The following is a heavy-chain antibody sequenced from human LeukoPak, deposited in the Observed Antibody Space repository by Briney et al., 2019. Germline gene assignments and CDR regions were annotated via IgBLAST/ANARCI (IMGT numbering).Heavy chain of an antibody. Sequence: GGSLRLSCAASGFTFDDYAMHWVRQAPGKGLEWVSGISWNSGNIDYADSVKGRFTISRDNAKYSLYLQMNSLRAEDTALYYCAKVYYYGSGSPGPIDYWGQGTLVTVSS. CDR1: GFTFDDYA. V-gene: IGHV3-9*01. CDR3: AKVYYYGSGSPGPIDY. CDR2: ISWNSGNI. J-gene: IGHJ4*02. D-gene: IGHD3-10*01.